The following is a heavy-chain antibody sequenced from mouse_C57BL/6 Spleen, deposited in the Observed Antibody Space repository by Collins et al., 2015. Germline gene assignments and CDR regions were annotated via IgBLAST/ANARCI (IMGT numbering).Heavy chain of an antibody. Sequence: QVQLQQPGAELVKPGASVKLSCKASGYTFTSYWMHWVKQRPGQGLEWIGMIHPNSGSTNYNEKFKSKATLTVDKSSSTAYMQLSSLTSEDSAVYYCARWGLRYAMDYWGQGTSVTVSS. D-gene: IGHD2-2*01. V-gene: IGHV1-64*01. CDR2: IHPNSGST. CDR3: ARWGLRYAMDY. CDR1: GYTFTSYW. J-gene: IGHJ4*01.